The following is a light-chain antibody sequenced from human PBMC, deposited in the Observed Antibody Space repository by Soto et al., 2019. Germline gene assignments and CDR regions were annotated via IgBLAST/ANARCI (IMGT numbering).Light chain of an antibody. CDR3: SSHTSSSTSVV. Sequence: QSALTQPASVSGSPGQSITISCTGTSSDIGGFNYVSWYQQHPGKAPKLMLYDVGNRPSGVSNRISGFKSGNTASLTISGLQAEDEADYYCSSHTSSSTSVVFGGGTKLTVL. J-gene: IGLJ2*01. CDR1: SSDIGGFNY. V-gene: IGLV2-14*03. CDR2: DVG.